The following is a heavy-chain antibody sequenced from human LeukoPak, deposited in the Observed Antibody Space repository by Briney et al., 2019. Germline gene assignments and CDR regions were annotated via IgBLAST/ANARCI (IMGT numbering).Heavy chain of an antibody. Sequence: PGGSLRLSCAASGFTFSSYSMNWVRQAPGKGLEWVSSISSSSSYIYYADSVKGRFTISRDNGKNSLYLQMNSLRAEDTAVYYCARGSWQQLAPWWGQGTLVTVSS. J-gene: IGHJ4*02. CDR3: ARGSWQQLAPW. D-gene: IGHD6-13*01. CDR1: GFTFSSYS. CDR2: ISSSSSYI. V-gene: IGHV3-21*01.